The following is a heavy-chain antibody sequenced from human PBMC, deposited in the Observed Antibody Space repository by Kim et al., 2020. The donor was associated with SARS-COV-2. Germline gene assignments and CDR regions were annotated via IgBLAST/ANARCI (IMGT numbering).Heavy chain of an antibody. Sequence: ASVKVSCKASGYTFTSYAMHWVRQAPGQRLEWMGWINAGNGNTKYSQKFQGRVTITRDTSASTAYMELSSLRSEDTAVYYCARARPRHYYGSGRWEGMDVWGQGTTVTVSS. J-gene: IGHJ6*02. CDR2: INAGNGNT. V-gene: IGHV1-3*01. D-gene: IGHD3-10*01. CDR3: ARARPRHYYGSGRWEGMDV. CDR1: GYTFTSYA.